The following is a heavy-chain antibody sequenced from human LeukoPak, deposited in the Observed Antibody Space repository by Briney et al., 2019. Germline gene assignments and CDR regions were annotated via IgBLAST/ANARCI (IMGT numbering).Heavy chain of an antibody. Sequence: GGSLRLSCAASGFTFSSYWMSWVRQAPGKGLEWVVNIKQDGSEKYYVDSVKGRFTISRDNAKNSLYLQVNSLRAEDTAIYYCTRDVTIAARPYYYYYYMDVWGKGTTVTVSS. CDR1: GFTFSSYW. J-gene: IGHJ6*03. D-gene: IGHD6-6*01. CDR3: TRDVTIAARPYYYYYYMDV. CDR2: IKQDGSEK. V-gene: IGHV3-7*01.